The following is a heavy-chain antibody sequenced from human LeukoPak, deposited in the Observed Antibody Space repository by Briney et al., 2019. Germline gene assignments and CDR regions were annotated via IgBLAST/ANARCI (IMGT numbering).Heavy chain of an antibody. Sequence: SGGSLRLSCAASGFTFSSYAMSWVRQAPGKGLEWVSAISGSGGSAYYTDSVKGRFTISRDNFKNTLYLQMNSLRVEDTAVYYCASATKIDYWGQGTLVTVSS. D-gene: IGHD5-12*01. CDR3: ASATKIDY. J-gene: IGHJ4*02. CDR2: ISGSGGSA. CDR1: GFTFSSYA. V-gene: IGHV3-23*01.